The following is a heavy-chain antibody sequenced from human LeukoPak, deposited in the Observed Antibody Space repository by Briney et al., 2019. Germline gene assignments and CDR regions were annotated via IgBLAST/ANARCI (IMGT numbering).Heavy chain of an antibody. Sequence: GESLNLSGKGTGYSFTSYWIGWVRQMPGKGLEWMGLIYPGDSDTRYSPSFQGQVTLSADKSLSTAYLQWSSLKASDTAMYYCARLRDYYYGMDVWGQGTTVTVSS. J-gene: IGHJ6*02. CDR2: IYPGDSDT. CDR1: GYSFTSYW. V-gene: IGHV5-51*01. CDR3: ARLRDYYYGMDV.